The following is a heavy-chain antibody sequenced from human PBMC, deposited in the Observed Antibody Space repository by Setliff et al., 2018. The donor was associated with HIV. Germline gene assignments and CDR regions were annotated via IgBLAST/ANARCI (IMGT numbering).Heavy chain of an antibody. J-gene: IGHJ4*02. CDR1: GFSLSTSGVG. CDR3: VHSLTVTAPADY. V-gene: IGHV2-5*02. D-gene: IGHD2-21*02. CDR2: IYWDDDK. Sequence: SGPTLVNPTQTLTLTCTFSGFSLSTSGVGVGWIRQPPGKALEWLALIYWDDDKRYSPSLKSRLTITKDTSKNQVVLTMTNMDPVDTATYFCVHSLTVTAPADYWGQGTLVTAPQ.